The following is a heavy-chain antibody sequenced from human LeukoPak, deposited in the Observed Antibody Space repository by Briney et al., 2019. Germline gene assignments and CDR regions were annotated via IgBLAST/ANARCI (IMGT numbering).Heavy chain of an antibody. Sequence: PGGSLRLSCAASGFTFSIYAMTWVRQAPGKGLEWVSALSGSGGSTYYADSVKGRFTISRDNSKSTLYLQMNSLRAEDTAVYYCAKEFGHDGYFDYWGQGTLVTVSS. V-gene: IGHV3-23*01. CDR2: LSGSGGST. J-gene: IGHJ4*02. D-gene: IGHD3-16*01. CDR3: AKEFGHDGYFDY. CDR1: GFTFSIYA.